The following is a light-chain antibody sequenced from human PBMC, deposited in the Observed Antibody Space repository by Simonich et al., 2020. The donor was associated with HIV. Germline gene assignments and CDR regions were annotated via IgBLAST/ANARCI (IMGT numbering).Light chain of an antibody. CDR2: GAS. CDR3: QQYYSTLT. CDR1: QSVSSN. J-gene: IGKJ4*01. Sequence: EIVMTQSPATLSVSPGERATLSCRASQSVSSNLAWYQQKPGQSLKLLFYGASTRATGIPARFSGSGSGTEFTLTIRSLQAEDVAVYYCQQYYSTLTFGGGTKVEIK. V-gene: IGKV3-15*01.